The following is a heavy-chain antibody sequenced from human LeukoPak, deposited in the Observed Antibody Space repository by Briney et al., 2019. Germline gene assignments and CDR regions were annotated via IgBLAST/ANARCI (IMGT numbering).Heavy chain of an antibody. CDR2: ISVYHGKT. CDR1: GYIFIGFV. D-gene: IGHD6-19*01. CDR3: ARDSPFMVPGTGDAFDI. J-gene: IGHJ3*02. V-gene: IGHV1-18*04. Sequence: GASVKVSCKASGYIFIGFVMHWVRQAPGQGLEWMGWISVYHGKTNFPQRFQGRVTLTTETSTSTAYMELRSLRSDDTAINFRARDSPFMVPGTGDAFDIWGQGTMVSASS.